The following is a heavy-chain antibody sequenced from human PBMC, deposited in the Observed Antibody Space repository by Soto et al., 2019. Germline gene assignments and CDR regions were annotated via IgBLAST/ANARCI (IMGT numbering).Heavy chain of an antibody. Sequence: GASVKVSCKASGGTFSSYAISWVRQAPGQGLEWMGGIIPIFGTANYAQKFQGRVTITADESTSTAYMELSSLRSEDTAVYYCASDKDYYYYGMDVWGQGTTVTVSS. CDR2: IIPIFGTA. CDR3: ASDKDYYYYGMDV. V-gene: IGHV1-69*13. CDR1: GGTFSSYA. J-gene: IGHJ6*02.